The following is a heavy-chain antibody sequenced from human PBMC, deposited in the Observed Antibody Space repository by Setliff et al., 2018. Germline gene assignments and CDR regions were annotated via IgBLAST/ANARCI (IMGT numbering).Heavy chain of an antibody. V-gene: IGHV4-39*07. J-gene: IGHJ6*03. CDR3: ARMSGFMYMDV. Sequence: PSETLSLTCTVSGASITNINYYWGLIRQPPGQGLEWIGSIFYSGRTFYNPSLKSRVTISVDTSKNQVSLKLSSVTAADTAVYYCARMSGFMYMDVWGKGTTVTVSS. CDR2: IFYSGRT. CDR1: GASITNINYY. D-gene: IGHD3-16*01.